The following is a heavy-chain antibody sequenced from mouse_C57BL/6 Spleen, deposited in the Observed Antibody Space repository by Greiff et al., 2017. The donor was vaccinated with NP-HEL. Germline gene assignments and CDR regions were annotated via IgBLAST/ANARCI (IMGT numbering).Heavy chain of an antibody. CDR1: GYAFSSYW. D-gene: IGHD2-10*02. J-gene: IGHJ3*01. CDR2: IYPGDGDT. CDR3: ARSGYDRAWFAY. Sequence: QVQLKESGAELVKPGASVKISCKASGYAFSSYWMNWVKQRPGKGLEWIGQIYPGDGDTNYNGKFKGKATLTADKSSSTAYMQLSSLTSEDSAVYFCARSGYDRAWFAYWGQGTLVTVSA. V-gene: IGHV1-80*01.